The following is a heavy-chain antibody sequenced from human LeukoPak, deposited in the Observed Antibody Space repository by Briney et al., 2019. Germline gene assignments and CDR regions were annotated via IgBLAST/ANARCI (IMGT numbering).Heavy chain of an antibody. Sequence: GGSLRLSCAASGFTFSSYSMNWVRQAPGKGMEWVSSISSSSSYIYYADSVKGRFTISRDNPKNSLYLQMNSLRAEDTAVYYCARTPSSGAYYWGQGTLVTVSS. CDR3: ARTPSSGAYY. J-gene: IGHJ4*02. V-gene: IGHV3-21*01. CDR1: GFTFSSYS. CDR2: ISSSSSYI. D-gene: IGHD2-15*01.